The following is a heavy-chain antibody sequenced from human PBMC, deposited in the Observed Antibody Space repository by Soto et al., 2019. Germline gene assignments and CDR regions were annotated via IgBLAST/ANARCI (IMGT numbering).Heavy chain of an antibody. V-gene: IGHV4-4*02. CDR2: IYHSGST. CDR1: SGSISSSNW. CDR3: ARDDYGDYEGAFDI. D-gene: IGHD4-17*01. J-gene: IGHJ3*02. Sequence: QVQLQESGPGLVKPSGTLSLTCAVSSGSISSSNWWSWVRQPPGKGLEWIGEIYHSGSTNYNPSLKRRVTISVDKSKNQFSLQLGSVTAADTAVYYCARDDYGDYEGAFDIWGQGTMVTVSS.